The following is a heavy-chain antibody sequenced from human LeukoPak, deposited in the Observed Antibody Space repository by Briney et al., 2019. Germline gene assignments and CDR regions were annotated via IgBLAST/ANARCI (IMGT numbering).Heavy chain of an antibody. CDR2: IYYSGST. D-gene: IGHD6-19*01. J-gene: IGHJ4*02. Sequence: SGTLSLTCAVSGGSISSSNWWSWIRQPPGKGLEWIGYIYYSGSTYYNPSLKSRVTISVDTSKNQFSLKLSSVTAADTAVYYCAREDSSGWYWTFDYWGQGTLVTVSS. CDR3: AREDSSGWYWTFDY. CDR1: GGSISSSNW. V-gene: IGHV4-30-4*01.